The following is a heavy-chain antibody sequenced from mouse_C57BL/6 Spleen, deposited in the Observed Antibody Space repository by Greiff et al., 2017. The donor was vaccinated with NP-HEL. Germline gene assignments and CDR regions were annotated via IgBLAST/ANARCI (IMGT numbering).Heavy chain of an antibody. J-gene: IGHJ4*01. CDR1: GYTFTSYW. D-gene: IGHD1-1*01. V-gene: IGHV1-59*01. CDR3: ARRRNYYGSSYYAMDY. Sequence: VQLQQPGAELVRPGTSVKLSCKASGYTFTSYWMHWVKQRPGQGLEWIGVIDPSDSYTNYNQKFKGKATLTVDTSSSTAYMQLSSLTSEDSAVYYCARRRNYYGSSYYAMDYWGQGTSVTVSS. CDR2: IDPSDSYT.